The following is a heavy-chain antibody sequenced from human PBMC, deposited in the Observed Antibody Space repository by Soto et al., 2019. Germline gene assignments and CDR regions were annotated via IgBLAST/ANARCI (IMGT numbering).Heavy chain of an antibody. CDR3: ARRVVVLRYFDY. CDR2: INHSGST. CDR1: GGSFSGYY. J-gene: IGHJ4*02. Sequence: PSETLSLTCAVYGGSFSGYYWSWIRQPPGKGLEWIGEINHSGSTNYNPSLKSRVTISVDTSKNQFSLKLSSVTAADTAVYYCARRVVVLRYFDYWGQGTLVTVSS. V-gene: IGHV4-34*01. D-gene: IGHD2-2*01.